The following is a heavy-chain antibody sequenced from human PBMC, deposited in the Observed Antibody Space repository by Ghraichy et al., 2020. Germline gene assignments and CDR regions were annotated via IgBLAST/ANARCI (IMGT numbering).Heavy chain of an antibody. J-gene: IGHJ6*03. V-gene: IGHV4-39*01. CDR2: IYYSGIP. CDR1: GGSISRSSYY. CDR3: ASENGHCSSASCQSDYMDV. D-gene: IGHD2-2*01. Sequence: SETLSLTCTVSGGSISRSSYYWGWIRQTPGKGLEWIGNIYYSGIPYYNPSLKSRVTISVDTSKNQFSLKLSSVTAADTGVYYCASENGHCSSASCQSDYMDVWGNGTTVTVSS.